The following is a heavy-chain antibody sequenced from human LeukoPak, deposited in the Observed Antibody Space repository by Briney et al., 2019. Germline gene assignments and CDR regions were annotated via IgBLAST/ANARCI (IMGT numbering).Heavy chain of an antibody. CDR3: AMERNDFVWGIYVYYGSYYNGMDV. CDR1: GFTFSSYC. V-gene: IGHV3-7*04. D-gene: IGHD3-16*01. CDR2: IKQDGSDK. Sequence: PGGSLRLSCAASGFTFSSYCMRWVRQAPGKGLEWVANIKQDGSDKYYVDSVKGRFTISRDNSKNSLYLQMNSLRAEDTAVYYCAMERNDFVWGIYVYYGSYYNGMDVWGQRTTGT. J-gene: IGHJ6*02.